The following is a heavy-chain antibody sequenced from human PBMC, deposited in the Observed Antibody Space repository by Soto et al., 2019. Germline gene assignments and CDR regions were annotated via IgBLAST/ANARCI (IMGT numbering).Heavy chain of an antibody. V-gene: IGHV3-33*01. J-gene: IGHJ4*02. CDR1: GFTFSSYG. D-gene: IGHD3-22*01. CDR3: ARDPRYMIVMDYYFDY. CDR2: IWYDGSNK. Sequence: TGGSLRLSCAASGFTFSSYGMHWVRQAPGKGLEWVAVIWYDGSNKYYADSVKGRFTISRDNSKNTLYLQMNSLRAEDTAVYYCARDPRYMIVMDYYFDYWGQGTLVTVSS.